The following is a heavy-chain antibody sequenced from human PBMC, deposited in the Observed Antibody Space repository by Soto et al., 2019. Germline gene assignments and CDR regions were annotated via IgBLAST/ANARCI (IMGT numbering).Heavy chain of an antibody. Sequence: SVKVSCKASGYTFXSYYMNWVRQAPGQGLEWLGIINPSGGYTNYAQKLQGRVTMTTDTSTSTAYMELRSLRSDDTAVYYCARDPDLYGDFDYWGQGTLVTVSS. CDR1: GYTFXSYY. CDR2: INPSGGYT. D-gene: IGHD4-17*01. CDR3: ARDPDLYGDFDY. J-gene: IGHJ4*02. V-gene: IGHV1-46*01.